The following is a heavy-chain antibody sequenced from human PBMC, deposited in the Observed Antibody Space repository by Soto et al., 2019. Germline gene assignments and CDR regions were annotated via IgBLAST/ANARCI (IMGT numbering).Heavy chain of an antibody. D-gene: IGHD4-4*01. CDR3: TTTTSRLEPPTNDF. J-gene: IGHJ4*02. V-gene: IGHV3-15*01. CDR1: GFTFSNAW. Sequence: EVQLVESGGGLVKPGGSLRLSCAASGFTFSNAWMSWVRRAPGKGLEWVGRIKSDAYGGAIDYAAPVKGRFTTSRDDSKKTLFLQINNLTPENTAVYSCTTTTSRLEPPTNDFWGQGTPVIVSS. CDR2: IKSDAYGGAI.